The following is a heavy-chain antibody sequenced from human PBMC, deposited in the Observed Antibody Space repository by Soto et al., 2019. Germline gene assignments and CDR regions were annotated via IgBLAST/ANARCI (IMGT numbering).Heavy chain of an antibody. CDR2: VIPMFGTA. CDR3: AKDIREILRYSSSLDAFDI. J-gene: IGHJ3*02. V-gene: IGHV1-69*06. D-gene: IGHD6-6*01. Sequence: QVQLVQSGAEVKKPGSSVKVSCKASGGTFSSYAISWVRQAPGRGVEWMGGVIPMFGTANYEQKFQGRVTITADKSTSTAYMELSSLRSEDTAVYYCAKDIREILRYSSSLDAFDIWGQGTMVTVSS. CDR1: GGTFSSYA.